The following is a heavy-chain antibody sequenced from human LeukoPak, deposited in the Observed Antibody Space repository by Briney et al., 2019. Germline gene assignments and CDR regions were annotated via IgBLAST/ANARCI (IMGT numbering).Heavy chain of an antibody. D-gene: IGHD6-13*01. J-gene: IGHJ6*03. CDR3: ALIAAAEPSTYYYYYMDV. V-gene: IGHV3-30*03. CDR2: ISYDGSNK. Sequence: GGSLRLSCAASGFTFSNYGMHWVRQAPGKGLEWVAVISYDGSNKYYADSVKGRFTISRDNSKNTLYLQMNSLRSEDTAVYYCALIAAAEPSTYYYYYMDVWGKGTTVTVSS. CDR1: GFTFSNYG.